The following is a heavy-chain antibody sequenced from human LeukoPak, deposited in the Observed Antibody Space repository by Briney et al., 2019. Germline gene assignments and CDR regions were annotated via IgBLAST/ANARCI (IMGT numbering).Heavy chain of an antibody. Sequence: SQTLSLTCTVSGGSISSGSYYWSWIRQPAGKGLEWIGRIYTSGSTNYNPSLKSRVTISVDTSKNQFSLKLSSVTAAGTAVYYCAREIFVVVPAAIRGNYYYYYMDVWGKGTTVTVSS. D-gene: IGHD2-2*02. CDR1: GGSISSGSYY. J-gene: IGHJ6*03. CDR2: IYTSGST. V-gene: IGHV4-61*02. CDR3: AREIFVVVPAAIRGNYYYYYMDV.